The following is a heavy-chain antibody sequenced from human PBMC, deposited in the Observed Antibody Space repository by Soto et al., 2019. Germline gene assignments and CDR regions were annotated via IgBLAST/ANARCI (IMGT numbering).Heavy chain of an antibody. J-gene: IGHJ4*02. CDR2: IRNKANGYTT. CDR3: ARGSPYYYVSGSYRTVFDN. D-gene: IGHD3-10*01. CDR1: GFTFSDHY. Sequence: PGGSLRLSCAASGFTFSDHYMDWVRQTPGKGLEWVGRIRNKANGYTTEYAASVKGRFTISRDDSKNSLYLQMNSLKTEDTAVYYCARGSPYYYVSGSYRTVFDNWGQGTLVTVSS. V-gene: IGHV3-72*01.